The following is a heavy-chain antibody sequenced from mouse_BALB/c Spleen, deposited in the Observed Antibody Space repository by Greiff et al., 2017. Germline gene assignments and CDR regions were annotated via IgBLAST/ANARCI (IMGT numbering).Heavy chain of an antibody. D-gene: IGHD2-10*02. J-gene: IGHJ4*01. CDR3: TLYGNYPYYAMDY. CDR1: GYTFTDYN. V-gene: IGHV1-18*01. Sequence: VQLQQSGPELVKPGASVKIPCKASGYTFTDYNMDWVKQSHGKSLEWIGDINPNNGGTIYNQKFEGKATLTVDKSSSTAYMELRSLTSEDTAVYYCTLYGNYPYYAMDYWGQGTSVTVSS. CDR2: INPNNGGT.